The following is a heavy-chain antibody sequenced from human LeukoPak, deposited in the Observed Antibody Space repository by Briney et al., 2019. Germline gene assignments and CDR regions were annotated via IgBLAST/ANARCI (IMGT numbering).Heavy chain of an antibody. CDR1: GGTFSSYA. CDR2: IIPIFGTA. CDR3: ARDPGPGVAPLVY. V-gene: IGHV1-69*01. Sequence: SVKVSCKASGGTFSSYAISWVRQAPGQGLEWMGGIIPIFGTANYAQKFQGRVTITADESTSTAYMELSSLRSEDTAVYYCARDPGPGVAPLVYWGQGTLVTVSS. D-gene: IGHD6-13*01. J-gene: IGHJ4*02.